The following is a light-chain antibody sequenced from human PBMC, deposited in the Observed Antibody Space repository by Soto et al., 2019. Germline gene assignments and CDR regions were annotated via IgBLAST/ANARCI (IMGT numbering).Light chain of an antibody. Sequence: AXXGXXVTITCRVSQSISIYLNWYQLKPGKAPNLLMYGASYLKSGVPTRFSDSGSGTDFTLTISSLQPEDFAIYYCQQTYTTPEITLGQGTRLEIK. CDR1: QSISIY. J-gene: IGKJ5*01. V-gene: IGKV1-39*01. CDR3: QQTYTTPEIT. CDR2: GAS.